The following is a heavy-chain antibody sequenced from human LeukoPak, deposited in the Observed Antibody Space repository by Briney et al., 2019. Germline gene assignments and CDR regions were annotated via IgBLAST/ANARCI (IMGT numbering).Heavy chain of an antibody. CDR2: IYYSGST. D-gene: IGHD6-19*01. CDR1: GGSISSYY. Sequence: SETLSLTCTVSGGSISSYYWSWIRRPPGKGLEWIGYIYYSGSTNYSPSLKSRVTISVDTSKNQFSLKLSSVTAADTAVYYCARGSSGSRDYWGQGTLVTVSS. V-gene: IGHV4-59*01. CDR3: ARGSSGSRDY. J-gene: IGHJ4*02.